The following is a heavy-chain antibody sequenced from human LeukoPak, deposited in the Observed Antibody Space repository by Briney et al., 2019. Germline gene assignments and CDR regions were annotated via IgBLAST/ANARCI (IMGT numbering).Heavy chain of an antibody. J-gene: IGHJ4*02. CDR2: ISGSGGST. V-gene: IGHV3-23*01. Sequence: GGSLRLSCAASGFTFSNYAMSWVRQAPGKGLEWVSAISGSGGSTYYADSVKGRFTISRDNSKNTLYLHMNSLRAEDTAVYYCAKDRAIGCFDYWGQGTLVTVSS. CDR1: GFTFSNYA. D-gene: IGHD6-19*01. CDR3: AKDRAIGCFDY.